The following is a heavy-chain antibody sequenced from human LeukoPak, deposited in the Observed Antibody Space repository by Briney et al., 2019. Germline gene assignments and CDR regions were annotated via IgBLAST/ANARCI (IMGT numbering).Heavy chain of an antibody. Sequence: GGSLRLSCAASGFSFSNYAMNWVRQAPGKGLEWVSAIVGGGDSTFYADSVKGRFTISRDNSKNSLYLQMNSLRAEDTAVYYCASSYDFWSGGDHYYFDYWGQGTLVTVSS. CDR2: IVGGGDST. D-gene: IGHD3-3*01. CDR1: GFSFSNYA. CDR3: ASSYDFWSGGDHYYFDY. V-gene: IGHV3-23*01. J-gene: IGHJ4*02.